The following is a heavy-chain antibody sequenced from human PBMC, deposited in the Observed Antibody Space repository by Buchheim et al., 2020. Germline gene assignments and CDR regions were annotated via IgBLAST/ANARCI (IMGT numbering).Heavy chain of an antibody. CDR1: GGSISSSSSY. V-gene: IGHV4-39*01. CDR2: INYSGTT. CDR3: ARHFSSGTYYNPIDY. J-gene: IGHJ4*02. Sequence: QLQLQESGPGLVKPSETLSLTCSVSGGSISSSSSYWGWIRQPPGKGLEWSGSINYSGTTYYNPSLKSRVTISVDKSKNQFSLKLSSVTAADTAVYFCARHFSSGTYYNPIDYWGQGTL. D-gene: IGHD3-10*01.